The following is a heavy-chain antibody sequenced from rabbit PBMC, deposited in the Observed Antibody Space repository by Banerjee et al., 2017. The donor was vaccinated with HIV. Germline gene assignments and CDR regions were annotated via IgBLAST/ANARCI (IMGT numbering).Heavy chain of an antibody. CDR2: IYAGDSGST. V-gene: IGHV1S40*01. CDR3: VREGAGYVYYGPINL. D-gene: IGHD6-1*01. Sequence: QSLEESGGDLVKPGASLTLTCTASGFSFSSNYYMCWVRQAPGKGLEWIACIYAGDSGSTYYASWAKGRFTISKTSSTTVTLQMTSLTAADTATYFCVREGAGYVYYGPINLWGQGTLVTVS. J-gene: IGHJ4*01. CDR1: GFSFSSNYY.